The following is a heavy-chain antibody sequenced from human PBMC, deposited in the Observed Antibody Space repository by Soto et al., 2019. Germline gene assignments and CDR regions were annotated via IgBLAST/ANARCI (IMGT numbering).Heavy chain of an antibody. CDR2: ISSGSTTV. D-gene: IGHD3-10*01. CDR1: GFAFSSYE. Sequence: GWSLRLSCSASGFAFSSYEMNWVRQAPGKGLEWLSHISSGSTTVFYADSVKGRFTVSRDNARNSLYLQMSGLRAEDTAVYYCLRALVGPWGRGTLVTVSS. CDR3: LRALVGP. J-gene: IGHJ5*02. V-gene: IGHV3-48*03.